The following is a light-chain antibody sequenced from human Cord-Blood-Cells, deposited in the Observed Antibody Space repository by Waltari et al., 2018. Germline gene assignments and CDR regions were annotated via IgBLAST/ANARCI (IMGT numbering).Light chain of an antibody. CDR1: SSDVGSYNL. V-gene: IGLV2-18*02. CDR2: EVS. Sequence: QSALTQPPSVSGSPGQSVTISCTGTSSDVGSYNLFSWYQQPPGTAPKLMIYEVSNRPSGVPDRFSGSKSGNTASLTISGLQAEDEADYYCSSYTSSSTLVFGGGTKLTVL. CDR3: SSYTSSSTLV. J-gene: IGLJ3*02.